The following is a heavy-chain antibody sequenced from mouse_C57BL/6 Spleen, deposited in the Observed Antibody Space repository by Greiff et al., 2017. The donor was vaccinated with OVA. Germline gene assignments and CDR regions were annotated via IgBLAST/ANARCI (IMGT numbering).Heavy chain of an antibody. Sequence: VQLQQSGAELVKPGASVKISCKASGYAFSSYWMNWVKQRPGKGLEWIGQIYPGDGDTNYNGKFKGKATLTADKSSRTAYMQLSSLTSEDSAVYFCARSHYYGSSHWYFDVWGTGTTVTVSS. CDR2: IYPGDGDT. V-gene: IGHV1-80*01. D-gene: IGHD1-1*01. CDR3: ARSHYYGSSHWYFDV. CDR1: GYAFSSYW. J-gene: IGHJ1*03.